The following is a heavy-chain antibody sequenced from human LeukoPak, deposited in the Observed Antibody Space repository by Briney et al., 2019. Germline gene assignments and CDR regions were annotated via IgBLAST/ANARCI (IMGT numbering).Heavy chain of an antibody. CDR2: ISYDGSNK. CDR3: AKANLSPTTVVMEHFDY. Sequence: GRSLRLSCAASGFTFSSYGMHWVRQAPGKGLEWVAVISYDGSNKYYADSVKGRFTISRDNSKNTLYLQMNSLRAEDTAVYYCAKANLSPTTVVMEHFDYWGQGTLVTVSS. CDR1: GFTFSSYG. V-gene: IGHV3-30*18. D-gene: IGHD4-23*01. J-gene: IGHJ4*02.